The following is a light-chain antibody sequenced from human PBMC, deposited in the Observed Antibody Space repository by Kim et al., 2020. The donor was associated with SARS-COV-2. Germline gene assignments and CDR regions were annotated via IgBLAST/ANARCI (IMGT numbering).Light chain of an antibody. CDR3: QSYDSNSVF. V-gene: IGLV6-57*04. Sequence: NFMLTQPHSVSESPGKTVTISCTRSSGSIASNYVQWYQQRPGSAPTTVIYEDNQRPSGVPNRFSGSIDSSSNSASLTISGLKTEDEADYYCQSYDSNSVFFGGGTQLTVL. CDR2: EDN. CDR1: SGSIASNY. J-gene: IGLJ2*01.